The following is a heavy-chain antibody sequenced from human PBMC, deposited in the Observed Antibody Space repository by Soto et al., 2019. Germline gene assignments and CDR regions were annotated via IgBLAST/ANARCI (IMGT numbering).Heavy chain of an antibody. CDR1: GYTFTDYD. CDR3: ARVAVAARPRWYNWFDP. J-gene: IGHJ5*02. Sequence: QEQLVQSGAEVKKPGASVKVSCKTSGYTFTDYDINWVRQATGQGLEWIGGMNPNSGETGYAQKFQGSVTMTRSASLSTAYLELSSLRSEDTAVYYCARVAVAARPRWYNWFDPWGQGTLVTVSS. D-gene: IGHD2-15*01. V-gene: IGHV1-8*01. CDR2: MNPNSGET.